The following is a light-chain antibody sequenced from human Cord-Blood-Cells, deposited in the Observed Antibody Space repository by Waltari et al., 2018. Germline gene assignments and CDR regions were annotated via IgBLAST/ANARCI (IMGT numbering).Light chain of an antibody. J-gene: IGKJ1*01. V-gene: IGKV4-1*01. CDR1: QSVLYSSNNKTY. Sequence: DIVMTQSPDSLAVSLGERATINCKSSQSVLYSSNNKTYLAWYQQKPGQPPKLLIYWASTRESGVPDRFSGSGSGTDFTLTISSLQAEDVAVYYCQQYYSTPTFGQGTKVEI. CDR3: QQYYSTPT. CDR2: WAS.